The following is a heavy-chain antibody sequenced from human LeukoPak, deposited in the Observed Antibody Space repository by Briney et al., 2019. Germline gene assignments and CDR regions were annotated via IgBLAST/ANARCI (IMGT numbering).Heavy chain of an antibody. CDR1: GYTFTDYT. CDR3: ANPRYDSSGYYYVD. D-gene: IGHD3-22*01. J-gene: IGHJ4*02. CDR2: INGGSGNT. V-gene: IGHV1-3*01. Sequence: ASVKVSCKASGYTFTDYTMHWLRQAPGQRLDWMGWINGGSGNTKYSPEFQGRVTITRDTSTSTAYMELSSLRSEDTAVYYCANPRYDSSGYYYVDWGQGTLVTVSS.